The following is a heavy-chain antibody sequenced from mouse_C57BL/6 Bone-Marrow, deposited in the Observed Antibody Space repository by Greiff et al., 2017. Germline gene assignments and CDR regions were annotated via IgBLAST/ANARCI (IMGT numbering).Heavy chain of an antibody. CDR3: ARGLYSNYDLAMDY. CDR1: GYTFTSYW. J-gene: IGHJ4*01. CDR2: IYPSDSET. D-gene: IGHD2-5*01. Sequence: QVQLKQPGAELVRPGSLVKLSCKASGYTFTSYWMDWVKQRPGQGLEWIGNIYPSDSETHYNQKFKDKATLTVDKSSSTAYMQLSSLTSEDSAVYYCARGLYSNYDLAMDYWGQGTSVTVSS. V-gene: IGHV1-61*01.